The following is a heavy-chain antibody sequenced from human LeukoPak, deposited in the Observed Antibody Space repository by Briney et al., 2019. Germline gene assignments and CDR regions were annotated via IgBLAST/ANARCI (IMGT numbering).Heavy chain of an antibody. CDR2: IYPSDSDT. J-gene: IGHJ4*02. CDR1: GYSLSSNW. CDR3: ARHLSGWYMDY. D-gene: IGHD6-19*01. V-gene: IGHV5-51*01. Sequence: GESLKISCKGSGYSLSSNWIGWVRQMPGKGLEWMGIIYPSDSDTRYNPSFQGQVTISADRSISTTSLQWRSLKASDTAMYYCARHLSGWYMDYWGQGTLVTVSS.